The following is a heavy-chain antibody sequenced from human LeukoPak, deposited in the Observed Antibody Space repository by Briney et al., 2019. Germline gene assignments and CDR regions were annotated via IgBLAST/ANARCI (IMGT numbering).Heavy chain of an antibody. J-gene: IGHJ4*02. Sequence: ASVKVSCKASGYTFTRYDINWVRQATGQGLEWMGWMNPKSGNTGHAQKFQGRVTITRDTSISTVYMELSSLRSEDTAVYFCARDWLGATPTGAFDYWGQGTLVTVSS. D-gene: IGHD1-26*01. V-gene: IGHV1-8*03. CDR3: ARDWLGATPTGAFDY. CDR1: GYTFTRYD. CDR2: MNPKSGNT.